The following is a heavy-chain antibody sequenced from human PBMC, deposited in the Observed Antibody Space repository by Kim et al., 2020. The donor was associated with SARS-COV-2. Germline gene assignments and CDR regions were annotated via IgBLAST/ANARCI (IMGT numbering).Heavy chain of an antibody. J-gene: IGHJ5*02. V-gene: IGHV3-23*01. CDR1: GFPFTTYA. D-gene: IGHD5-12*01. Sequence: GGSLRLSCSTSGFPFTTYAMTWVRQAPGEGLEWVSTVGSGTTGTFYADSVRGRFTISRDVSKNTLYLQMISLRAEDTAVYYCAKGLSGYIHTWGQGTLVTVSS. CDR2: VGSGTTGT. CDR3: AKGLSGYIHT.